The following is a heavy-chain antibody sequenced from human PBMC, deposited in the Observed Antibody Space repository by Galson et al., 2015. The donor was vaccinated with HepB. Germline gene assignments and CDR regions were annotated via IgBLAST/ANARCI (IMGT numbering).Heavy chain of an antibody. CDR2: IIPIFGTA. J-gene: IGHJ3*02. Sequence: SVKVSCKASGGTFSSYAISWARQAPGQGLEWMGGIIPIFGTANYAQKFQGGVTITADKSTSTAYMELSSLRSEDTAVYYCARAPLQGQLLVSAFDICGQGTMVTVSS. CDR1: GGTFSSYA. CDR3: ARAPLQGQLLVSAFDI. D-gene: IGHD2-2*01. V-gene: IGHV1-69*06.